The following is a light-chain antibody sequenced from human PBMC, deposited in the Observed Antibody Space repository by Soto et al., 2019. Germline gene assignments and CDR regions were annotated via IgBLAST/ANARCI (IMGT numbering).Light chain of an antibody. J-gene: IGKJ1*01. V-gene: IGKV3-20*01. CDR2: GAS. CDR3: QQYGSSRP. Sequence: EIAFTQSPGTLSSSPGERATLSCRASQSVSSSYLAWYQQKPGQAPRLLIYGASSRATGIPDRFSGSGSGTDFTLTISRLEPEDFAVYYCQQYGSSRPFGQGTKVDIK. CDR1: QSVSSSY.